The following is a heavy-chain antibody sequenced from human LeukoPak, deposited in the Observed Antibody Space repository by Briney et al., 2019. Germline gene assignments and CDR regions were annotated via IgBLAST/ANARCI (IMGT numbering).Heavy chain of an antibody. CDR3: ARTYYDSAEGDNWFDP. J-gene: IGHJ5*02. V-gene: IGHV3-48*01. CDR2: ITSISRTI. CDR1: EFTFSSYW. Sequence: PGGSLRLSCAASEFTFSSYWMSWVRQAPGKGLEWVSFITSISRTIYYADSVKRRFTISRDNAKNLLYLQMNSLRAEDTAVYYCARTYYDSAEGDNWFDPWGQGTLVTVSS. D-gene: IGHD3-22*01.